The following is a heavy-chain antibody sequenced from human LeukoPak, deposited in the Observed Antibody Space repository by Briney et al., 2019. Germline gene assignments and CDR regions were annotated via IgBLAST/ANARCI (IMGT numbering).Heavy chain of an antibody. CDR1: GFTFNSFA. CDR3: AKSLGVGGYTRYKGFDQ. Sequence: GGSLRHSCAASGFTFNSFAMNWVRQAPGKGLEWVSSISGSDGSSHYADFVKGRFTISRDNSKNTLHLQMNSLRAEDTAVYYCAKSLGVGGYTRYKGFDQWGQGTLVTVSS. V-gene: IGHV3-23*01. D-gene: IGHD3-16*02. CDR2: ISGSDGSS. J-gene: IGHJ4*02.